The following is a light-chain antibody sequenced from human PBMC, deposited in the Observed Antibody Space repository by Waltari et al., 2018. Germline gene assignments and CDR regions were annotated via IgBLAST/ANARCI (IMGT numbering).Light chain of an antibody. J-gene: IGLJ2*01. CDR3: CSYAVGTYTWF. V-gene: IGLV2-11*01. CDR1: SNNIGDSSY. CDR2: DVN. Sequence: QSALTQPRSVSGSPGQSVTISCPGTSNNIGDSSYVSWYQHPPGKAPTVVIHDVNRRPSGVPDRFTASKSGNTASLTISGLQAEDEGDYYCCSYAVGTYTWFFGGGTKLTVL.